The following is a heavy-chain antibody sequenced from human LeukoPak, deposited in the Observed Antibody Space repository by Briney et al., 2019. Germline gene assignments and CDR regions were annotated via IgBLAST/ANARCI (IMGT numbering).Heavy chain of an antibody. V-gene: IGHV1-69*01. D-gene: IGHD2-2*01. CDR3: ARAIERCSSTSCPGGDAFDI. CDR2: IIPIFGTA. Sequence: ASVKVSCKASGGTFSSYAISWVRQAPGQGLEWMGGIIPIFGTANYAQKFQGRVTITADESTSTAYMELSSLRSEDTAVYYCARAIERCSSTSCPGGDAFDIWGQGTMVTVSS. CDR1: GGTFSSYA. J-gene: IGHJ3*02.